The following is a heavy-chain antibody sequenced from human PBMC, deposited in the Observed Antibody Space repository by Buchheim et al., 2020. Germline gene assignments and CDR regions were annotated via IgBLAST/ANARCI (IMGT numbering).Heavy chain of an antibody. CDR1: GGSFSGYY. V-gene: IGHV4-34*01. CDR3: ARGGPGGYCSSTSCPNGRWFDP. J-gene: IGHJ5*02. CDR2: INHSGST. Sequence: QVQLQQWGAGLLKPSETLSLTCAVYGGSFSGYYWSWIRQPPRKGLEWIGEINHSGSTNYNPSLKSRVTISVDTSKNQFSLKLSSVTAADTAVYYWARGGPGGYCSSTSCPNGRWFDPWGQGTL. D-gene: IGHD2-2*01.